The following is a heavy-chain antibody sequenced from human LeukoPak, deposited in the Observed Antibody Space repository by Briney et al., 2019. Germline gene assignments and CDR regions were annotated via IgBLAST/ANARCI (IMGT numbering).Heavy chain of an antibody. CDR2: ISGSGSTM. CDR1: GFTFSSYT. CDR3: AKVAGSGMDV. Sequence: GGSLRLSCAASGFTFSSYTMNWVRQTPGKGLEWVSYISGSGSTMYYADSVKGRFTISRDNSKNTLYLQMNSLRAEDTAVYYCAKVAGSGMDVWGQGTTVTVSS. J-gene: IGHJ6*02. D-gene: IGHD1-1*01. V-gene: IGHV3-48*01.